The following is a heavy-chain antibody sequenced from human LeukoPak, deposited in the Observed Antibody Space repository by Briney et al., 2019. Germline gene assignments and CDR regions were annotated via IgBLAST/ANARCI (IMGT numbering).Heavy chain of an antibody. CDR1: NGSVSSSSHY. D-gene: IGHD3-3*01. J-gene: IGHJ4*02. Sequence: RSETLSLTCTVSNGSVSSSSHYWGWIRQPRGKGLEWIGHMYASGSTNYNPSLKSRVTISIDTSRNQFSLQLSSVTAADAAVYYCASEAPDFWRGYYSPYFDYWGRGTLVTVSS. V-gene: IGHV4-61*05. CDR3: ASEAPDFWRGYYSPYFDY. CDR2: MYASGST.